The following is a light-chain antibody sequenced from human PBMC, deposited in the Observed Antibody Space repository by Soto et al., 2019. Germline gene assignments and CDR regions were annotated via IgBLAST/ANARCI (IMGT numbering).Light chain of an antibody. CDR1: QDISDS. V-gene: IGKV1-33*01. J-gene: IGKJ4*01. CDR2: TAS. CDR3: QQYDDRPLT. Sequence: DLQMTQSPSSLSASVGDRVTITCQASQDISDSLNWYQQKPGKAPKLVIYTASNLETGVPSRFSGSGSGTYFSFTISSLQPEDIATYYCQQYDDRPLTFGGGTKVEIK.